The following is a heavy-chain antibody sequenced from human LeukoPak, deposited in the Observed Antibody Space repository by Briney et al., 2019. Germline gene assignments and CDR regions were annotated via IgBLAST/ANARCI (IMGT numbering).Heavy chain of an antibody. D-gene: IGHD3-10*01. CDR1: WSPMRIYY. CDR2: IFLSGST. J-gene: IGHJ4*02. Sequence: SETLSLTRSVSWSPMRIYYGRYLRQPPGKGLEWIGYIFLSGSTKYNPSLQSRVTISIDTSKSQFSLRLNSVTAADTAVYYCARTEYYFDHWGRGTLVTVSS. V-gene: IGHV4-59*01. CDR3: ARTEYYFDH.